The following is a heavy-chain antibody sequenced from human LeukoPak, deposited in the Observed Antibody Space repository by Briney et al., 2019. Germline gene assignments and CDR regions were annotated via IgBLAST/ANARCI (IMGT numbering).Heavy chain of an antibody. J-gene: IGHJ4*02. CDR1: GYTLTELS. CDR2: FDPEDGET. V-gene: IGHV1-24*01. CDR3: ATLNIVVVPAAVTYHFDY. D-gene: IGHD2-2*01. Sequence: GASVKVSCKVSGYTLTELSMHSVRQAPGKGLEWMGGFDPEDGETIYAQKFQGRVAMTEDTSTDTAYMELSSLRSEDTAVYYCATLNIVVVPAAVTYHFDYWGQGTLVTVSS.